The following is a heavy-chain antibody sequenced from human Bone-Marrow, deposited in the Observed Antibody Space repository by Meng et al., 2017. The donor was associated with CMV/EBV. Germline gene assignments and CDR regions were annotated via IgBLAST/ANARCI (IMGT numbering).Heavy chain of an antibody. CDR2: ITHSGST. CDR3: APGFRSWSGSYSS. J-gene: IGHJ4*02. Sequence: GHLRRGGAGLWKPSATLALTCGAYGAPFSGYWGWVRQPPGKGLEWIGEITHSGSTNYNVSLKSRVTISIDTSKNQFSLKLSSVTATDTAVYYCAPGFRSWSGSYSSWGQGTLVTVSS. V-gene: IGHV4-34*01. CDR1: GAPFSGY. D-gene: IGHD1-26*01.